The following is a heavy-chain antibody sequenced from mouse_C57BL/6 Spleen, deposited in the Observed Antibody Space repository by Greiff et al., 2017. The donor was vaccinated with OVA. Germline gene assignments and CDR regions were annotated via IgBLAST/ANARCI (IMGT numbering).Heavy chain of an antibody. D-gene: IGHD1-1*01. CDR3: SSFYYGSSLAWFAY. J-gene: IGHJ3*01. Sequence: EVKLVESGTVLARPGASVKMSCKTSGYTFTSYWMHWVKQRPGQGLEWIGAIYPGNSDTSYNQKFKGKAKLTAVTSASTAYMELSSLTNEYSAVYYCSSFYYGSSLAWFAYWGQGTLVTVSA. CDR1: GYTFTSYW. V-gene: IGHV1-5*01. CDR2: IYPGNSDT.